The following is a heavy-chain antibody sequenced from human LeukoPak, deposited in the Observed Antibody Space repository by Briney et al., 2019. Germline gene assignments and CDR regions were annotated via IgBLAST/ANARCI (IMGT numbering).Heavy chain of an antibody. J-gene: IGHJ4*02. CDR1: VYSFTSYY. Sequence: ASVNVSCKPSVYSFTSYYIHWVRQAPGHGLEWMGIINHSGGSRTYAQKFQGRVTMTRDTSTSTVYMELSSLRSEDTAVYYCARGRGYCSGGSCYSGVLGDYPRGYFDFWAQGTLVTVSS. CDR3: ARGRGYCSGGSCYSGVLGDYPRGYFDF. V-gene: IGHV1-46*01. CDR2: INHSGGSR. D-gene: IGHD2-15*01.